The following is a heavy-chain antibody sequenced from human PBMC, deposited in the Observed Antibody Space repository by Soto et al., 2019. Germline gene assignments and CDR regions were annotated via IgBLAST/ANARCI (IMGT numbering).Heavy chain of an antibody. D-gene: IGHD5-12*01. V-gene: IGHV1-69*01. CDR2: IIPIFGTA. Sequence: QVQLVQSGAEVKKPGSSVKVSCKASGGTFSSYAISWVRQAPGQGLEWMGGIIPIFGTANYAQKFQGRVTTSADESTSTAYMELSGLRSEDTAVYYCAGSGYDSYYGDYRHFDYWGQGTLVTVSS. CDR3: AGSGYDSYYGDYRHFDY. CDR1: GGTFSSYA. J-gene: IGHJ4*02.